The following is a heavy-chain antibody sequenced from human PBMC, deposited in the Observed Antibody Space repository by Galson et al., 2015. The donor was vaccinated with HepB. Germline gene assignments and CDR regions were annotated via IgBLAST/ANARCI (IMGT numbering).Heavy chain of an antibody. CDR1: GFTFNDYR. CDR3: VRDGGDGYNYFDL. V-gene: IGHV3-48*02. CDR2: ISRNSKVI. J-gene: IGHJ5*02. Sequence: FLRLSCAASGFTFNDYRMDWVRQAPGKGLEWIAYISRNSKVIHYTDAAKGRFTVPRDNAKNSLYLQLDSLRDGDTALYYCVRDGGDGYNYFDLWGQGTLVTVSS. D-gene: IGHD2-21*01.